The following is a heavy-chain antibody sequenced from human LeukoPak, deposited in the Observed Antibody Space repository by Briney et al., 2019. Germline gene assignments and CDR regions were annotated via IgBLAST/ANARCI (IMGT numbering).Heavy chain of an antibody. Sequence: TSETLSLTCTVSGGSISSYYWSWIRQPAGRGLEWIGRIQSSGSTNYNPSLKSRVTMSVDTSKNQFSLKLSSVAAADTAVYYCASQTYYYNSSGSNAFDIWGQGTMVTVSS. V-gene: IGHV4-4*07. CDR1: GGSISSYY. CDR2: IQSSGST. J-gene: IGHJ3*02. CDR3: ASQTYYYNSSGSNAFDI. D-gene: IGHD3-22*01.